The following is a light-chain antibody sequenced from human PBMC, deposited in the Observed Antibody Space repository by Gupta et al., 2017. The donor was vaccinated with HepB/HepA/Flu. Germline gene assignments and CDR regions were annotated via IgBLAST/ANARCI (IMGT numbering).Light chain of an antibody. CDR1: SSDVGSHNC. CDR3: SSCTSSSTWV. Sequence: QSALTQPPSVSGSPGQSVTISCAGTSSDVGSHNCVSWYQQPPGTAPKLMIYEVSRRPSGVPDRFSGSKSGNTASLTISGLQAEDEADYYCSSCTSSSTWVFGGGTRLTVL. CDR2: EVS. V-gene: IGLV2-18*02. J-gene: IGLJ3*02.